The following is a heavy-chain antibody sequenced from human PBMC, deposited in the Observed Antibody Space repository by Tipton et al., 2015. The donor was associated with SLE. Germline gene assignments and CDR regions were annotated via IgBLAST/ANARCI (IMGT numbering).Heavy chain of an antibody. Sequence: TLSLTCTVSGYSISSGYFWGWIRQPPGKGLEWIGMIYHSGSTYYNPSLKSHITMSVDTSKNHFSLKVNSVTAADTAVYYCARSGGLVPASMVWFDPWGQGTLVTVSS. V-gene: IGHV4-38-2*02. CDR2: IYHSGST. D-gene: IGHD2-2*01. CDR3: ARSGGLVPASMVWFDP. CDR1: GYSISSGYF. J-gene: IGHJ5*02.